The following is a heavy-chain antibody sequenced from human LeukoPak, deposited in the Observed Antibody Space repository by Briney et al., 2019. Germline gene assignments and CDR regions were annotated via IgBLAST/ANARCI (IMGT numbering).Heavy chain of an antibody. D-gene: IGHD1-14*01. Sequence: PGGSLRLSCEASGFTFSDYYMSWIRQAPGKGLEWVSYISSSSSYTNYADSVKGRFTISRDNAKNSLYLQMNSLRAEDTAVYYCARDGGNQLGDLDYWGQGTLVTVSS. V-gene: IGHV3-11*05. CDR1: GFTFSDYY. J-gene: IGHJ4*02. CDR3: ARDGGNQLGDLDY. CDR2: ISSSSSYT.